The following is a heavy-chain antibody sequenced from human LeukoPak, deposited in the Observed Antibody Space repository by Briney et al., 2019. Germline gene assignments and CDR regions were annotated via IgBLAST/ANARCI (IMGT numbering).Heavy chain of an antibody. D-gene: IGHD1-1*01. J-gene: IGHJ4*02. Sequence: SETLSLTYTVSGCPISISSYYWGWIRQPPGKGLEWIGSIYYRGRPYYNPSLKSPANISVDTSKNQFSLKLSSVTAADTAVYYCARHKAGPLDTFNDGGQGTLVTVSS. CDR2: IYYRGRP. V-gene: IGHV4-39*01. CDR1: GCPISISSYY. CDR3: ARHKAGPLDTFND.